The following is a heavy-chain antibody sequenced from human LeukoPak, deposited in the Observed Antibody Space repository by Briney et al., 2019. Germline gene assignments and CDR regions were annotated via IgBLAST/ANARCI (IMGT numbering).Heavy chain of an antibody. J-gene: IGHJ4*02. CDR2: INPSGGLT. CDR3: AREGPGTGKYLDY. Sequence: ASVKVSCKASGNTFSSYYMHWVRQAPGQGLEWMRIINPSGGLTFYAQRFEGRVTVTRDTSTSTVHMELSSLRSEDTAVYYCAREGPGTGKYLDYWGQGTLVTVSS. V-gene: IGHV1-46*01. D-gene: IGHD6-13*01. CDR1: GNTFSSYY.